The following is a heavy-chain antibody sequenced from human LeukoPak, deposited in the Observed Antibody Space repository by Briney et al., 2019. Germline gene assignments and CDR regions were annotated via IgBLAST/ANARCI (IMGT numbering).Heavy chain of an antibody. CDR2: INPNSGGT. Sequence: ASVKVSCKASGYTFTGYYMHWVRQAPGQGLEWMGWINPNSGGTNYAQKFQGRVTMTRDTSISTAYMELSRLRSDDTANYYCARGHCSGGICYDWYFDLWDRGTLVTVSS. J-gene: IGHJ2*01. V-gene: IGHV1-2*02. CDR1: GYTFTGYY. CDR3: ARGHCSGGICYDWYFDL. D-gene: IGHD2-15*01.